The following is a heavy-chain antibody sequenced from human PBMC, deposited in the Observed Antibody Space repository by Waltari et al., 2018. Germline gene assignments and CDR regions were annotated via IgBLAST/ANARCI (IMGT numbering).Heavy chain of an antibody. V-gene: IGHV6-1*01. Sequence: QVQLQQSGPGLVKPSQTLSLTCAISGDSVFSKTAAWNWIRQFPSRGLEWLGRTYYRSRWYNNYAVSVKSRITINQDTSKNQFSLQLSSVTPEDTAVYYCARDPPDGYTYFDYWGQGTLVTVSS. CDR3: ARDPPDGYTYFDY. CDR2: TYYRSRWYN. CDR1: GDSVFSKTAA. J-gene: IGHJ4*02. D-gene: IGHD3-16*01.